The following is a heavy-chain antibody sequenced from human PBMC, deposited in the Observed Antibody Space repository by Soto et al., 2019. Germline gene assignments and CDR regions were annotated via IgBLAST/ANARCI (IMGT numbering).Heavy chain of an antibody. CDR1: GFTFSGYG. CDR3: AKDGVYCSSTSCYVGHYYYYYYMDV. Sequence: AGGSLRLSCAASGFTFSGYGMHWVRQAPGKGLEWVAVISYDGSNKYYADSVKGRFTISRDNSKNTLYLQMNSLRAEDTAVYYCAKDGVYCSSTSCYVGHYYYYYYMDVWGKGTTVTVSS. CDR2: ISYDGSNK. J-gene: IGHJ6*03. D-gene: IGHD2-2*01. V-gene: IGHV3-30*18.